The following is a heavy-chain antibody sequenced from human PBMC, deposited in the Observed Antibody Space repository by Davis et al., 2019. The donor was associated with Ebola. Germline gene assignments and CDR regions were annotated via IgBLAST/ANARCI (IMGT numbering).Heavy chain of an antibody. Sequence: SVKVSCKASGGTFSSYAISWVRQAPGQGLEWMGGIIPIFGTANYAQKFQGRVTITADESTSTAYMELSSLRSEDTAVYYCARGPNSGTYFGLFDYWGKGTLVTVSS. V-gene: IGHV1-69*13. CDR1: GGTFSSYA. J-gene: IGHJ4*02. CDR3: ARGPNSGTYFGLFDY. CDR2: IIPIFGTA. D-gene: IGHD1-26*01.